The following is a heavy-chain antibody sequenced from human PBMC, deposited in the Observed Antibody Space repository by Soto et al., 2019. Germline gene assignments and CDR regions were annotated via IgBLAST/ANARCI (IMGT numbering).Heavy chain of an antibody. CDR2: MNSGGTTT. CDR3: ASSFDY. J-gene: IGHJ4*02. Sequence: PGGSLRLSCSASGFAFSDSSMNWVRQAPGKGLEWISYMNSGGTTTYYADSVKGRFTISRDNAKNSLYLQMDSLRAEDTAVYYCASSFDYWGQGTLVTVSS. V-gene: IGHV3-48*01. CDR1: GFAFSDSS.